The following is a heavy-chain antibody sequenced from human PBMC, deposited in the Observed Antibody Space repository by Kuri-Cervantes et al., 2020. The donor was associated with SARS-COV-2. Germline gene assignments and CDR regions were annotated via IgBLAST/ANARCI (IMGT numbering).Heavy chain of an antibody. CDR3: ARELRYGVNGVNWFDP. V-gene: IGHV4-59*11. D-gene: IGHD3-16*02. Sequence: SETLSLTCTVSGGSISSHFWTWIRQSPGKRLEWIGDVSYSGGTSYNPSLKSRITISVDPSKNQFSLKLKSVTAADTAFYFCARELRYGVNGVNWFDPWGQGTLVTVSS. J-gene: IGHJ5*02. CDR1: GGSISSHF. CDR2: VSYSGGT.